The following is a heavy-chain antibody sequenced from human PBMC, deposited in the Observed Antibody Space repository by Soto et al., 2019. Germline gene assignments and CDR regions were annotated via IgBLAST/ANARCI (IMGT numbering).Heavy chain of an antibody. CDR3: ARRTDSSSSDYYYYMDV. Sequence: SETLSLTCAVYGGSFSGYYWSWVRQPPGKGLEWIGEINHSGSTNYNPSLKSRVTISVDTSKNQFSLKLSSVTAADTAVYYCARRTDSSSSDYYYYMDVWGKGTTVTASS. CDR1: GGSFSGYY. J-gene: IGHJ6*03. D-gene: IGHD6-6*01. CDR2: INHSGST. V-gene: IGHV4-34*01.